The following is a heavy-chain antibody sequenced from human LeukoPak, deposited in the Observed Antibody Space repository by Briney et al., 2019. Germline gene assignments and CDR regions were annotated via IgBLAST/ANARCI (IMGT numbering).Heavy chain of an antibody. CDR2: ISAYNGNT. CDR3: ASCITGTTEFEYDY. D-gene: IGHD1-7*01. CDR1: GYTFTSYG. J-gene: IGHJ4*02. Sequence: GASVKVSCKASGYTFTSYGISWVRQAPGQGLEWMGWISAYNGNTNYAQKLQGRVTMTTDTSTSTAYMELRSLRSDDTAVYYCASCITGTTEFEYDYWGQGTLVTVSS. V-gene: IGHV1-18*01.